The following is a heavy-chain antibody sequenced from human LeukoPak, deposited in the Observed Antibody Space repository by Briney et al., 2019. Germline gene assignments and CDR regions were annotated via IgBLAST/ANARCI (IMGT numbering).Heavy chain of an antibody. CDR1: GGSISSGSYY. J-gene: IGHJ4*02. CDR3: ARDEELRD. Sequence: SQTLSLTXTVSGGSISSGSYYWSWIRQPAGKGLEWIGRIYTSGSTNYNPSLKSRVTISVDTSKNQFSLKLSSVTAADTAVYYCARDEELRDWGQGTLVTVSS. CDR2: IYTSGST. D-gene: IGHD3-16*01. V-gene: IGHV4-61*02.